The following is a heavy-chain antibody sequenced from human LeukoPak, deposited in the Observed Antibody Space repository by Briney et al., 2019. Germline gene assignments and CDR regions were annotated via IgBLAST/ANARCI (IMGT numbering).Heavy chain of an antibody. CDR3: TTESISSGYDSPFDY. D-gene: IGHD5-12*01. CDR1: GFTFSNAW. V-gene: IGHV3-15*01. Sequence: GGSLRLSCAASGFTFSNAWMSWVREAPGRGLEWVGRIKSKTDGGTTDYAAPVKGRFTISRDDSKNTLYLQMNSLKTEDTAVYYCTTESISSGYDSPFDYWGQGTLVTVSS. J-gene: IGHJ4*02. CDR2: IKSKTDGGTT.